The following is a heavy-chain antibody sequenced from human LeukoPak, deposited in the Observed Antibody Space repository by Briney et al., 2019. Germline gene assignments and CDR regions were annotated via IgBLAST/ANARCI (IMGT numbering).Heavy chain of an antibody. V-gene: IGHV4-59*12. D-gene: IGHD5-18*01. Sequence: SETLSLTCTVSGGSISSYYWSWIRQPPGKGLEWIGSIYYSGSTYYNPSLKSRVTISVDTSKNQFSLKLSSVTAADTAVYYCARARALWQLDYWGQGTLVTVSS. J-gene: IGHJ4*02. CDR1: GGSISSYY. CDR3: ARARALWQLDY. CDR2: IYYSGST.